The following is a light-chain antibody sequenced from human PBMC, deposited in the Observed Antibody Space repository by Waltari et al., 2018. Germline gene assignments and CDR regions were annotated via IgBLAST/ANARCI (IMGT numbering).Light chain of an antibody. J-gene: IGKJ1*01. V-gene: IGKV3-20*01. CDR1: QSVSRA. Sequence: EIVLTQSPGTLSLSPGERATLSCRASQSVSRALAWYQQKPGQDPRLLIYGTSNRATGIPDRFSGSGSGTDFSLTISRLEPEDVAVYFCQHYVRLPATFGQGTKVEIK. CDR3: QHYVRLPAT. CDR2: GTS.